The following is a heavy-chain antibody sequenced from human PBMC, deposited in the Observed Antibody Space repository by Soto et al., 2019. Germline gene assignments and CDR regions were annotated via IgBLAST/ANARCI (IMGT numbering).Heavy chain of an antibody. CDR1: GFTFSSYS. J-gene: IGHJ6*03. CDR2: ISSSSSTI. V-gene: IGHV3-48*02. D-gene: IGHD5-12*01. Sequence: GGSLRLSCAASGFTFSSYSMNWVRQAPGKGLEWVSYISSSSSTIYYADSVKGRFTISRDDAKNSLYLQMNSLRDEDTAVYYCARATLIVATMRGYYYMDVWGKGTTVTVSS. CDR3: ARATLIVATMRGYYYMDV.